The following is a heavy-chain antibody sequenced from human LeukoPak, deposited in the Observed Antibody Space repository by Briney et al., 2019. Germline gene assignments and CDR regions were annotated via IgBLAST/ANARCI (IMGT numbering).Heavy chain of an antibody. V-gene: IGHV1-69*05. D-gene: IGHD4-11*01. CDR3: ARDLMTSPAPGY. CDR2: IIPIFGTA. CDR1: GGTFSSYA. J-gene: IGHJ4*02. Sequence: SVKVSCKASGGTFSSYAISWVRQAPGQGLEWMGRIIPIFGTANYAQEFQGRVTITTDESTSTAYMELSSLRSEDTAVYYCARDLMTSPAPGYWGQGTLVTVSS.